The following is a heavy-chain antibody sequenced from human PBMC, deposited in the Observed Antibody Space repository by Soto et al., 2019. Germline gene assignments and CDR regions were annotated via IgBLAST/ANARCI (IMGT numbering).Heavy chain of an antibody. CDR2: IIPIFGTA. D-gene: IGHD2-2*01. J-gene: IGHJ5*02. CDR1: GGTFSSYA. V-gene: IGHV1-69*01. Sequence: GPQVKVSCKASGGTFSSYAISWVRQAPGQGLEWMGGIIPIFGTANYAQKFQGRVTITADESTSTAYMELSSLRSEDTAVYYCARESVVVVPAASYNWFDPWGQGXLVTVSS. CDR3: ARESVVVVPAASYNWFDP.